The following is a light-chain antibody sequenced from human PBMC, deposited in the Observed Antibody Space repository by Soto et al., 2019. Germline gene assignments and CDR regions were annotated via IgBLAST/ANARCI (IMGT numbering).Light chain of an antibody. J-gene: IGKJ4*01. CDR2: AAY. CDR1: QSITTY. CDR3: KQIYSAPLT. V-gene: IGKV1-39*01. Sequence: DIQMTQSPSSLSASVGDRVTITCRASQSITTYLNWYRQKPGKAPKLLIYAAYSLQSGVQSRFSGSGSETEFTLSIRSLQPEDFATYFCKQIYSAPLTFGGGTKVDI.